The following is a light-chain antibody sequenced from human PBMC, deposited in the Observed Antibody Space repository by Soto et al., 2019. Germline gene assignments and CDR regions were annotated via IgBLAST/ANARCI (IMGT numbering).Light chain of an antibody. CDR2: EVF. V-gene: IGLV2-8*01. CDR1: SSDVVGYNY. Sequence: QSALTQPPSASGSPGQSVTISCTGTSSDVVGYNYVSWYQQHPGKAPKLMIYEVFKRPSGVPDRFSGSKSGNTASLTVSGLQAEDEADYYCSSYAASNNFYFVFGGGTQLTVL. J-gene: IGLJ3*02. CDR3: SSYAASNNFYFV.